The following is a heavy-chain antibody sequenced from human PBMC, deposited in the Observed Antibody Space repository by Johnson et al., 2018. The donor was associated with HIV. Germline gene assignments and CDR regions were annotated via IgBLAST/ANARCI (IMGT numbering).Heavy chain of an antibody. CDR2: IIPSGTGT. Sequence: VQLVESGGGLVQPGGSLRLSCKASGLTFDSYSMSWVRQAPGKGLEWVSGIIPSGTGTHYADSVEGRFTISRDNSRNTVYLTIKSLRAEDTAMYYCAKARGYNYFIDAFDGWGQGTLVTVSS. D-gene: IGHD5-18*01. V-gene: IGHV3-23*04. CDR3: AKARGYNYFIDAFDG. J-gene: IGHJ3*01. CDR1: GLTFDSYS.